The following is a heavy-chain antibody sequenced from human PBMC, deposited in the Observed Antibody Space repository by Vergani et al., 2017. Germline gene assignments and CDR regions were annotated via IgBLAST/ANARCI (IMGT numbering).Heavy chain of an antibody. D-gene: IGHD1-1*01. J-gene: IGHJ5*01. CDR2: INTNGDYI. Sequence: EVQLLESGGDLVQPGGSLRLSCAASGFSFTTYAMSWVRQAPGKGLEWVSTINTNGDYICYGDSVKGRFTISRDNSKSTLYLQMNSLRSEDTAIHYCSKGGWNYWFYSWGQGTLVIVS. CDR1: GFSFTTYA. V-gene: IGHV3-23*01. CDR3: SKGGWNYWFYS.